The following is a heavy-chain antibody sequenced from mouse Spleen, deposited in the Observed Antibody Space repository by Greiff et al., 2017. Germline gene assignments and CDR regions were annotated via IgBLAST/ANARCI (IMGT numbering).Heavy chain of an antibody. J-gene: IGHJ1*03. V-gene: IGHV1-69*01. Sequence: VQLQQSGAELVMPGASVKLSCKASGYTFTSYCMHWVRQRPGQGLEWIGEIDPSDSNTNYNQKFKGKATLTVDKSSNTAYIQLSSLTSEDSAVYYCARGYYGSIHWYFDVWGTGTTVTVSS. D-gene: IGHD1-1*01. CDR2: IDPSDSNT. CDR1: GYTFTSYC. CDR3: ARGYYGSIHWYFDV.